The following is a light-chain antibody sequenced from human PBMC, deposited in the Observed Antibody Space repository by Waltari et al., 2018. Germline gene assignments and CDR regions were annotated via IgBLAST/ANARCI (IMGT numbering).Light chain of an antibody. J-gene: IGLJ2*01. CDR2: ENS. CDR3: QSYDNSLI. Sequence: QSVMTQPPSVSGATGQRVTISCTGSSSNIGAGYNLHWYQVLPGAAPKLPIFENSNRPSGVADRFSGSKSGTSASLAITGLQAEDEGYYYCQSYDNSLIFGGGTKLTVL. CDR1: SSNIGAGYN. V-gene: IGLV1-40*01.